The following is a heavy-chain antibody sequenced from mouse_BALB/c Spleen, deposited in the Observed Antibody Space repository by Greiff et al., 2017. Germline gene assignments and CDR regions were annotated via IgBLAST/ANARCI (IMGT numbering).Heavy chain of an antibody. CDR3: ARGRDYYGSRTWFAY. CDR2: ISSGGST. V-gene: IGHV5-6-5*01. CDR1: GFTFSSYA. D-gene: IGHD1-1*01. J-gene: IGHJ3*01. Sequence: EVQLVESGGGLVKPGGSLKLSCAASGFTFSSYAMSWVRQTPEKRLEWVASISSGGSTYYPDSVMGRFTISRDNARNILYLQMSSLRSEDTAMYYCARGRDYYGSRTWFAYWGQGTLVTVSA.